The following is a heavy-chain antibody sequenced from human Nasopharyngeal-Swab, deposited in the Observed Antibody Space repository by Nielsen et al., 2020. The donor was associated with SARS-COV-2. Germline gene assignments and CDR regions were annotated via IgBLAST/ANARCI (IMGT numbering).Heavy chain of an antibody. Sequence: ERQTPAQGLEWMGRINPNSGGTNYAQKFQGRVTMTRDTSISTAYMGLSRLRSDDTAVYYCARGGSSSERIWFDPWGQGTLVTVSS. CDR2: INPNSGGT. V-gene: IGHV1-2*06. D-gene: IGHD6-13*01. J-gene: IGHJ5*02. CDR3: ARGGSSSERIWFDP.